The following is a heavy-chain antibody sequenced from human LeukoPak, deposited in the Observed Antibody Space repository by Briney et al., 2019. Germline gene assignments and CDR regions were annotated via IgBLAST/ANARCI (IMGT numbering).Heavy chain of an antibody. CDR1: GYTFTSYD. CDR2: MNPNSGNT. CDR3: ARAFGGVWFGESPLGY. J-gene: IGHJ4*02. Sequence: ASVTVSCMASGYTFTSYDINWVRQAPGQGLEWMGWMNPNSGNTDYAQKFQGRVTMTRNTSISTAYMELSSLRSEDTAVYYCARAFGGVWFGESPLGYWGQGTLVTVSS. D-gene: IGHD3-10*01. V-gene: IGHV1-8*01.